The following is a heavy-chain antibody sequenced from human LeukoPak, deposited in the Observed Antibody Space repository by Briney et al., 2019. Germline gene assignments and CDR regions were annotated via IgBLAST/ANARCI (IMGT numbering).Heavy chain of an antibody. CDR1: GYTLTELS. Sequence: ASVKVSCKVPGYTLTELSMHWVRQAPGKGLEWMGGFDPEDGETIYAQRFQGRVTMTEDTSTDTAYMELSSLRSEDTAVYYCATAETDSSGWYPTAEYFQHWGQGTLVTVSS. V-gene: IGHV1-24*01. J-gene: IGHJ1*01. CDR2: FDPEDGET. D-gene: IGHD6-19*01. CDR3: ATAETDSSGWYPTAEYFQH.